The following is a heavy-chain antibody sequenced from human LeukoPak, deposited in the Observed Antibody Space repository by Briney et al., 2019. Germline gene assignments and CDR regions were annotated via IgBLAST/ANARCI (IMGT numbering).Heavy chain of an antibody. V-gene: IGHV4-39*07. D-gene: IGHD5-12*01. CDR1: GGSISSGSISSSSYY. CDR2: IYYSGST. CDR3: ARTTEGYAGGPGYSYYHYMDV. Sequence: PSETLSLTCTVSGGSISSGSISSSSYYWGWIRQPPGKGLEWIGSIYYSGSTYYNPSLKSRVTISVDTSKNQVSLKLRSVTAADTAVYYCARTTEGYAGGPGYSYYHYMDVWGKGTTVTISS. J-gene: IGHJ6*03.